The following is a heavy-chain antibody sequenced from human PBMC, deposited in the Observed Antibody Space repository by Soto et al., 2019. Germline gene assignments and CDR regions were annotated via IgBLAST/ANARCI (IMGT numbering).Heavy chain of an antibody. CDR2: IYYSGST. D-gene: IGHD2-15*01. J-gene: IGHJ4*02. CDR1: GGSISSYY. CDR3: ARVYGGYLDY. Sequence: SETLSLICTVSGGSISSYYWSWIRQPPGKGLEWIGYIYYSGSTNYNPSLKSRVTISVDTSKNQFSLKLSSVTAADTAVYYCARVYGGYLDYWGQGTLVTVSS. V-gene: IGHV4-59*01.